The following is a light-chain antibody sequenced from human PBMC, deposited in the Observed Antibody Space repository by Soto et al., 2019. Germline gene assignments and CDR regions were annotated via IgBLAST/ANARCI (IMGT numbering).Light chain of an antibody. Sequence: SYELTQAPSVSVAPGQTARITCGGNNIGGKNVHWYQQRPGHAPVLVLYDDSDRPSGIPERFSGSNSGNTATLTISRVEVGDEADYYCQVWDGSSDPVFFGGGTKLTVL. CDR1: NIGGKN. J-gene: IGLJ2*01. CDR2: DDS. CDR3: QVWDGSSDPVF. V-gene: IGLV3-21*02.